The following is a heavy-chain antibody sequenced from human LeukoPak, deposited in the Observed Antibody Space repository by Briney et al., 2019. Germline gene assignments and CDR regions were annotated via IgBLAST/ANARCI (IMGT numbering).Heavy chain of an antibody. CDR2: IYTSGST. V-gene: IGHV4-4*07. CDR1: GGSISSYY. Sequence: SETLSLTCTVSGGSISSYYWSWIRQPAGKGLEWIGRIYTSGSTNYNPSLKSRVTMSVDTSKNQFSLKLSSVTAADTAVYYCASGSLAVAGREFDYWGQGTLVTVSS. D-gene: IGHD6-19*01. J-gene: IGHJ4*02. CDR3: ASGSLAVAGREFDY.